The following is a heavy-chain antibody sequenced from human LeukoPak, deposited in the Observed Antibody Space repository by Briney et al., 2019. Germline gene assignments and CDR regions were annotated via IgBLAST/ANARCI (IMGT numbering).Heavy chain of an antibody. J-gene: IGHJ6*03. CDR2: IYYSGGT. CDR1: GYSISSSNW. V-gene: IGHV4-28*01. D-gene: IGHD5-12*01. CDR3: AKSVAWNYYYMDV. Sequence: KPSDTLSLTCAVSGYSISSSNWWGWIRQPPGKGLEWIAYIYYSGGTYYNPSLKSRVTMSVDTSKNQFSLKLSSVTAVDTAVYYCAKSVAWNYYYMDVWGKGTTVTVSS.